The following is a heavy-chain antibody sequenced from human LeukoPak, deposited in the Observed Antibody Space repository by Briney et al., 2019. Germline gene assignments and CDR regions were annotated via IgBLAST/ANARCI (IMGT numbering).Heavy chain of an antibody. Sequence: GGSLRLSCAASGFTFSSYEMNWVRQAPGKGLEWVSYISSSGSTIYYADSVKGRFTISRDNAKDSLYLQMNSLRAEDTAVYYRARVAEVAAYFDYWGQGTLVTVSS. V-gene: IGHV3-48*03. D-gene: IGHD2-15*01. J-gene: IGHJ4*02. CDR1: GFTFSSYE. CDR2: ISSSGSTI. CDR3: ARVAEVAAYFDY.